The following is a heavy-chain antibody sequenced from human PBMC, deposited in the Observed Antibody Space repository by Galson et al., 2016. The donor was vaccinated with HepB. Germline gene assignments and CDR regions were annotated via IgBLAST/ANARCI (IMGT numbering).Heavy chain of an antibody. J-gene: IGHJ6*04. CDR2: ISRRGDRT. D-gene: IGHD1-26*01. V-gene: IGHV3-23*01. CDR1: GFSLGSFG. Sequence: SLRLSCAASGFSLGSFGMTWVRQAPGKGLECVSRISRRGDRTGYADSVKGRFTISRDNSKNMGYLQMNSLRAEDTATYYCVQGSTAPAVWGKGTTVTVSS. CDR3: VQGSTAPAV.